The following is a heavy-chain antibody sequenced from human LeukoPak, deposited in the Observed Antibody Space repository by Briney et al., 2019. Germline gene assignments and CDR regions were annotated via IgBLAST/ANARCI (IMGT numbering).Heavy chain of an antibody. Sequence: GESLKISCRGSGYSFTSYWIGWVRRMPGKGLEWMGIIYPGDSDTRYSPSFQGQVTISADKSISTAYLRWSSLKASDTAMYYCARRGFGESSNFDYWGQGTLVTVSS. CDR2: IYPGDSDT. CDR1: GYSFTSYW. J-gene: IGHJ4*02. CDR3: ARRGFGESSNFDY. D-gene: IGHD3-10*01. V-gene: IGHV5-51*01.